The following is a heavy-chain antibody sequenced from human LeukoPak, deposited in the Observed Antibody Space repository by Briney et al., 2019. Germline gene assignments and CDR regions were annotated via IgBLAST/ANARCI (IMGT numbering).Heavy chain of an antibody. Sequence: GGSLRLSCAASGFTFSDAWMSWVRQAPGKGLERVGRIKRKGDDGTIDYAAPVKGRLTISRDDSKNTLYLQMNSLKSEDTAVYYCTAGTGRSDFDYWGQGTLVTVSS. V-gene: IGHV3-15*01. D-gene: IGHD3/OR15-3a*01. CDR2: IKRKGDDGTI. CDR3: TAGTGRSDFDY. J-gene: IGHJ4*02. CDR1: GFTFSDAW.